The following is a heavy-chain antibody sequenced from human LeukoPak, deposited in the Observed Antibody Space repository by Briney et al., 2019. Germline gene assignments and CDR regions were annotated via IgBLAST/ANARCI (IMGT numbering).Heavy chain of an antibody. Sequence: GASVKVSCKASGYTFTSYGVNWVRQAPGQGLEWMGWISTYNGNTNSAQKLQGRVTMTTDTPTSTAYMELRSLRSDDTAVYYCARAGRVSSPGGYMDVWGKGTTVTVSS. D-gene: IGHD4-23*01. V-gene: IGHV1-18*01. J-gene: IGHJ6*03. CDR3: ARAGRVSSPGGYMDV. CDR1: GYTFTSYG. CDR2: ISTYNGNT.